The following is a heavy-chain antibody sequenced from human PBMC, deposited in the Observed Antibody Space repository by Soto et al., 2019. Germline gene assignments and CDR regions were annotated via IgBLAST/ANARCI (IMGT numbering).Heavy chain of an antibody. V-gene: IGHV3-23*01. CDR1: GFTFTSCA. CDR3: AKGDWDYIAGHFDY. J-gene: IGHJ4*02. D-gene: IGHD1-7*01. Sequence: GGSLRLSCAASGFTFTSCAMSWVRQAPGKGLEWVSAISGTTGNTYHADSVKGRFTISRDISKNTLYLQMNSLRAEDTAVYYCAKGDWDYIAGHFDYWGQGTLVTVSS. CDR2: ISGTTGNT.